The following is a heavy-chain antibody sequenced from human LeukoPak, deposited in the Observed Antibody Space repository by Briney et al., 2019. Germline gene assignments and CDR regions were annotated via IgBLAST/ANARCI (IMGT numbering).Heavy chain of an antibody. CDR3: ARDQAFDP. J-gene: IGHJ5*02. V-gene: IGHV3-53*05. CDR2: IYSGGST. Sequence: VGSPRLSRVTPVVTPSRNYVSCGRHTPGRRVEWVSVIYSGGSTDYPDHVKGRFTISRDKSKNTLYLQMNSLRAEDTAVYYCARDQAFDPWGQGTLVTVSS. CDR1: VVTPSRNY.